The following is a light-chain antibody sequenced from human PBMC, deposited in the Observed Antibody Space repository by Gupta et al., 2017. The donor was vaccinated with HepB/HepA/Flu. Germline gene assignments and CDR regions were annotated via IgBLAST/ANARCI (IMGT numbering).Light chain of an antibody. CDR1: SSNIGNNY. J-gene: IGLJ3*02. CDR2: DNN. Sequence: QSVLTQPPSVSAAPAQKVTISCSGSSSNIGNNYVSWYQQLPGTAPKLLIYDNNKRPSGIPDRFSGSKSGTSATLGITGLQTGDEADYYCGTWDSSLSKWVFGGGTKLTVL. V-gene: IGLV1-51*01. CDR3: GTWDSSLSKWV.